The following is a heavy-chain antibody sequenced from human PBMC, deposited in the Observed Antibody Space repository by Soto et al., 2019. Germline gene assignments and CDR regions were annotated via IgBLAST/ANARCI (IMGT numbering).Heavy chain of an antibody. V-gene: IGHV3-23*01. Sequence: GGSLRLSCAASGFTFSTYAMSWVRQAPGKGLEWVSAISGSGGSTYYADSVKGRFTISRDNSKNTLYLQMNSLRAEDTAVYYCARDQFPFNGWELLQTQFDYWGQGTLVTVSS. CDR3: ARDQFPFNGWELLQTQFDY. J-gene: IGHJ4*02. CDR1: GFTFSTYA. CDR2: ISGSGGST. D-gene: IGHD1-26*01.